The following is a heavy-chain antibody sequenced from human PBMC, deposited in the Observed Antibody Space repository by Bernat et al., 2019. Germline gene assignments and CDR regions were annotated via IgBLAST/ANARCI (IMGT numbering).Heavy chain of an antibody. D-gene: IGHD1-7*01. Sequence: QVQLQESGPGLVKPSETLSLTCTVSGGSISSYYWSWIRQPAGKGLEWIGRIYTSGSTNYNPSLKSRVTMSVDTSKNPFSLKLSSVTAADTAVYYCARDVTWNYVSLFDYWDQGTLVNVSS. CDR3: ARDVTWNYVSLFDY. J-gene: IGHJ4*02. V-gene: IGHV4-4*07. CDR2: IYTSGST. CDR1: GGSISSYY.